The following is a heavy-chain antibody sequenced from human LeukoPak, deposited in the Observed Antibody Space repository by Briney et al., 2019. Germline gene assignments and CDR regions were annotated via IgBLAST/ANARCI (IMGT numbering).Heavy chain of an antibody. CDR1: GYTFTSYG. CDR2: ISAYNGNT. J-gene: IGHJ4*02. V-gene: IGHV1-18*01. Sequence: ASVKVSCKASGYTFTSYGISWARQAPGQGLEWMGWISAYNGNTNYAQKLQGRVTMTTDTSTSTAYMELRSLRSDDTAVYYCARDQDIVVPYYFDYWGQGTLVTVSS. CDR3: ARDQDIVVPYYFDY. D-gene: IGHD5-12*01.